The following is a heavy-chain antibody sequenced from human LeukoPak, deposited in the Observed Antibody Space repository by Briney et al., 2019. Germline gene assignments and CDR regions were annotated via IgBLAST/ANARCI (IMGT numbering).Heavy chain of an antibody. D-gene: IGHD2-2*01. CDR3: ARGNLPATDFDY. J-gene: IGHJ4*02. CDR1: GFTFSSYS. V-gene: IGHV3-21*01. Sequence: PGGSLRLSCAASGFTFSSYSMNWVRQAPGKGLEWVSSISSSSSYIYYADSVKGRFTISRDNAKNSLYLQMNSLRAEDTAVYYCARGNLPATDFDYWGQGTLVTVSS. CDR2: ISSSSSYI.